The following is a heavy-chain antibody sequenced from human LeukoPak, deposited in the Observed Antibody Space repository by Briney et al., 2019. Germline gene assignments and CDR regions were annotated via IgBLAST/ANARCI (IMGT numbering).Heavy chain of an antibody. Sequence: GGSLRLSCAASGFTFSDYWMHWVRQVPGKGLVWVSRMSRDESSASYADSVKGRFTISRDNANNTLFLQMNSLRAEDTAVYYCARGPVTTVIAGFDSWGQGTLVTVSS. CDR3: ARGPVTTVIAGFDS. V-gene: IGHV3-74*01. CDR1: GFTFSDYW. J-gene: IGHJ4*02. CDR2: MSRDESSA. D-gene: IGHD4-11*01.